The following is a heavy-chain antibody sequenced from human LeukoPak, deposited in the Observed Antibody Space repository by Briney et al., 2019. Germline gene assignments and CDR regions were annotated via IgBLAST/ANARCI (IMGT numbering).Heavy chain of an antibody. CDR2: TYYRSKWYN. CDR1: GDSVSSKNGA. V-gene: IGHV6-1*01. Sequence: SQTLSLTCVVSGDSVSSKNGAWNWIRQSPSRGLEWLGRTYYRSKWYNDYAESMEGRMTISQDTSKNQYSLHLNSVTPDDTAVYYCARAPLAVADIYFDYWGQGTLVTVSS. J-gene: IGHJ4*02. CDR3: ARAPLAVADIYFDY. D-gene: IGHD6-19*01.